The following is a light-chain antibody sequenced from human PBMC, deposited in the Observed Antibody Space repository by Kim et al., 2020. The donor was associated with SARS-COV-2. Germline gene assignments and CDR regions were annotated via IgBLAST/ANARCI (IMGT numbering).Light chain of an antibody. CDR3: QTLGTGIQV. CDR2: LNSDGSH. Sequence: SVKLTCTLSSGNSSYAIAWHQQQPEKGPRYLMKLNSDGSHSKGDGIPDRFSGSSSGAERYLTIYSLQSEDEADKYCQTLGTGIQVFGGGTQLTVL. CDR1: SGNSSYA. V-gene: IGLV4-69*01. J-gene: IGLJ2*01.